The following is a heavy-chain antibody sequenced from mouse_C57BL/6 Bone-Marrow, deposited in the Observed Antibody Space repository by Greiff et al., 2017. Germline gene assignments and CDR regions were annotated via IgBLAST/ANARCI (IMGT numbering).Heavy chain of an antibody. CDR1: GYTFTSYG. V-gene: IGHV1-58*01. CDR2: IYLGNGYT. Sequence: VQLQQSGAELVRPGSSVKMSCKTSGYTFTSYGINWVKQRPGQGLEWIGYIYLGNGYTEYNEKFKGKATLTSDTSSSTAYMQLSSLTSEDSAIYFCAILRRWYFDVWGTGTTVTVSS. D-gene: IGHD1-2*01. J-gene: IGHJ1*03. CDR3: AILRRWYFDV.